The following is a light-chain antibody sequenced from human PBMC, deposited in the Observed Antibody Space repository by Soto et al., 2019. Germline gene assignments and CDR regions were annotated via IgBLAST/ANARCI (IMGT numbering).Light chain of an antibody. J-gene: IGKJ1*01. CDR3: LHDPNSTRT. V-gene: IGKV1-6*01. CDR2: AAS. CDR1: QGISDD. Sequence: IQLTQSPSFLSASVGDRVTITCRASQGISDDLGWYQQKPGKAPKLLIYAASSLQRGVPSRFSGSGSGTDFTLTISSLQPEDFATYYCLHDPNSTRTFGQGTKVDIK.